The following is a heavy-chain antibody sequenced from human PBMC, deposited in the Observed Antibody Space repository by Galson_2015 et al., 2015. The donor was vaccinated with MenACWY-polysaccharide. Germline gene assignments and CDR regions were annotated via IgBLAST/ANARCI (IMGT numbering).Heavy chain of an antibody. Sequence: TLSLTCTVSGDSISNSHYYWSWIRQPAGKGLEWIGRIYTSGSTNYNPSLESRVTISVYTSKNQFSLRLSSVTAADTAVYFCVGTSIVAPRGDYWNQGTLVTVSS. V-gene: IGHV4-61*02. CDR3: VGTSIVAPRGDY. CDR2: IYTSGST. CDR1: GDSISNSHYY. D-gene: IGHD7-27*01. J-gene: IGHJ4*02.